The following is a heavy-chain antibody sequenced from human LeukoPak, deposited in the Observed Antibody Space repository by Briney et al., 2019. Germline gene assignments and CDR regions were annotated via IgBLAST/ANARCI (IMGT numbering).Heavy chain of an antibody. J-gene: IGHJ3*02. V-gene: IGHV3-23*01. CDR1: GFTFSSYA. CDR2: ISGSGGST. Sequence: PGGSLRLSCAASGFTFSSYAMSWVREAPGKGLEWVSAISGSGGSTYYADSVKGRFTISRDNSKNTLYLQMNSLRAEDTAVYYCAKGIEYSSSSDAFDIWGQGTMVTFSS. D-gene: IGHD6-6*01. CDR3: AKGIEYSSSSDAFDI.